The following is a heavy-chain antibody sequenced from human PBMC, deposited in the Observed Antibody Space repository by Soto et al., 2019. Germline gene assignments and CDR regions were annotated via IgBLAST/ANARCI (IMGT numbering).Heavy chain of an antibody. CDR3: ARSEDYSNYGGSGYYGMDV. CDR2: ISAYNGNT. D-gene: IGHD4-4*01. J-gene: IGHJ6*02. Sequence: ASVKVSCKASGYTFTSYGISWVRQAPGQGLEWMGWISAYNGNTNYAQKLQGRVTMTTDTSTSTAYMELRSLRSDDTAVYYCARSEDYSNYGGSGYYGMDVWGQGTTVTVSS. V-gene: IGHV1-18*01. CDR1: GYTFTSYG.